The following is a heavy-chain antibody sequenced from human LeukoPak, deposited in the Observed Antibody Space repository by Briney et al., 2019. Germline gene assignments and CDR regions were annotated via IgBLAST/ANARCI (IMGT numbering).Heavy chain of an antibody. D-gene: IGHD3-16*02. CDR3: ARQPLSGWFDP. CDR1: GGSISSSIYY. V-gene: IGHV4-61*05. Sequence: PSETLSLTCTVSGGSISSSIYYWSWIRQPPGKGLEWIGYIYYSGSTNYNPSLKSRVTISVDTSKNQFSLKLSSVTAADTAVYYCARQPLSGWFDPWGQGTLVTVSS. CDR2: IYYSGST. J-gene: IGHJ5*02.